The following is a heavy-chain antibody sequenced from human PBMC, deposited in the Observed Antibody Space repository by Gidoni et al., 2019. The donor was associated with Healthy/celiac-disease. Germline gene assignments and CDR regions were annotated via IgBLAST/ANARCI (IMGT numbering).Heavy chain of an antibody. D-gene: IGHD3-3*01. CDR1: GFTFSSYA. CDR2: ISGSGGST. V-gene: IGHV3-23*01. J-gene: IGHJ4*02. CDR3: AKGDVVSTIFGVVITDFDY. Sequence: EVQLLESGGGLVQPGGSLRLSCAASGFTFSSYAMRWVRQAPGKGLEWVSAISGSGGSTYYADSVKGRFTISRDNSKNTLYLQMNSLRAEDTAVYYCAKGDVVSTIFGVVITDFDYWGQGTLVTVSS.